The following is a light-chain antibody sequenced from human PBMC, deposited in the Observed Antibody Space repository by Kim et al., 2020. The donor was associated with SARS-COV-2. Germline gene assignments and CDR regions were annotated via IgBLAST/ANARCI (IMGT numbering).Light chain of an antibody. CDR1: LLTKIY. J-gene: IGLJ3*02. Sequence: SGTPGQTATITCSGDLLTKIYGRWFQQKPGQTPVLIIYKDAVRPSGIPERFSGSSSGTTVTLTISGAQAEDEADYYCYSATDKFWVFGGGTKVTVL. CDR3: YSATDKFWV. CDR2: KDA. V-gene: IGLV3-27*01.